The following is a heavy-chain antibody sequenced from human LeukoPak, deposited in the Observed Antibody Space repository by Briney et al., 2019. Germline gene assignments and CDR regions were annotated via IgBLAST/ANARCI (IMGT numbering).Heavy chain of an antibody. CDR1: GGSFSGYY. V-gene: IGHV4-34*01. D-gene: IGHD3-10*01. J-gene: IGHJ5*02. CDR3: ARDTTLYYGSGIFLNWFDP. CDR2: INDSGST. Sequence: SETLSLTCAVYGGSFSGYYWSWNRQPPGKGLEWVGEINDSGSTNYNPSLKSRVTISVDTSKNQFSLKLSSVTAADTSVYYCARDTTLYYGSGIFLNWFDPWGQGTLVTVSS.